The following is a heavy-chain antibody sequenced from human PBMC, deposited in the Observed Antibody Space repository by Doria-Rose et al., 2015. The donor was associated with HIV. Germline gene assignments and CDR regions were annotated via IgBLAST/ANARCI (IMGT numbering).Heavy chain of an antibody. D-gene: IGHD3-16*02. V-gene: IGHV4-34*01. CDR3: ARGPSRLDYVSWTYRGDAFDI. Sequence: QVQLQQWGAGLLNPSETLSLTCAVYGGSFSIYYWTWVRQPPGKGLEWIGEINHSENTNYNPSLKSRVTMSIDPSKNQFSLNLTSVTAADTAVYYCARGPSRLDYVSWTYRGDAFDIWGQGTMVTVSS. CDR2: INHSENT. J-gene: IGHJ3*02. CDR1: GGSFSIYY.